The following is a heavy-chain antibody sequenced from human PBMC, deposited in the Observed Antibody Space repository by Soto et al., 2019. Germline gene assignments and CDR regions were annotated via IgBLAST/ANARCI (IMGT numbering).Heavy chain of an antibody. J-gene: IGHJ6*02. CDR3: ARVGATIYGMDV. CDR1: GFTFSSYS. Sequence: GSLRLSCAASGFTFSSYSMNWVRQAPGKGLEWVSSISSSSSYIYYADSVKGRFTISRDNAKNSLYLQMNSLRAEDTAVYYCARVGATIYGMDVWGQGTTVTVSS. CDR2: ISSSSSYI. V-gene: IGHV3-21*01. D-gene: IGHD1-26*01.